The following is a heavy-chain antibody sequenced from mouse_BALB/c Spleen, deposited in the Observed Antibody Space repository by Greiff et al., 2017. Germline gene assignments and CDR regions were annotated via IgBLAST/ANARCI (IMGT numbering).Heavy chain of an antibody. CDR1: GFTFSSYA. CDR3: ARGVLFAY. CDR2: ISSGGST. J-gene: IGHJ3*01. V-gene: IGHV5-6-5*01. Sequence: EVKLMESGGGLVKPGGSLKLSCAASGFTFSSYAMSWVRQTPEKRLEWVASISSGGSTYYPDSVKGRFTISRDNARNILYLQMSSLRSEDTAMYYCARGVLFAYWGQGTLVTVSA.